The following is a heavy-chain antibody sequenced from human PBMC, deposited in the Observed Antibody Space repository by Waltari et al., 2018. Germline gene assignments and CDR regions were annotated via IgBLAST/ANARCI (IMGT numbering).Heavy chain of an antibody. J-gene: IGHJ4*02. CDR3: ARGSRGVMVDF. CDR2: IYTGGTT. D-gene: IGHD3-16*01. Sequence: EVQLVESGGGLIQPGGSLRLSCAASGFTVSGNYMSWVRQAPGKGLEGISVIYTGGTTYYADSVKGRFTISRDNSKNTLFLQMNSLRAEDTAVYYCARGSRGVMVDFWGQGTLVTVSS. V-gene: IGHV3-53*01. CDR1: GFTVSGNY.